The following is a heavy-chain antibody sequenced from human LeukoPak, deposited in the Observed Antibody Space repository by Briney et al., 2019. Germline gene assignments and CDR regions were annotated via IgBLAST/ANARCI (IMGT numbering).Heavy chain of an antibody. D-gene: IGHD6-13*01. V-gene: IGHV3-7*01. CDR1: GFTFSSYW. CDR2: IKQDGSEK. CDR3: ARARIAAAGSHYWYFGL. Sequence: GGSLRLSCAASGFTFSSYWMSWVRRAPGKGLEWVANIKQDGSEKYYVDSVKGRFTISRDNAKNSLYLQMNSLRAGDTAVYYCARARIAAAGSHYWYFGLWGRGTLVTVSS. J-gene: IGHJ2*01.